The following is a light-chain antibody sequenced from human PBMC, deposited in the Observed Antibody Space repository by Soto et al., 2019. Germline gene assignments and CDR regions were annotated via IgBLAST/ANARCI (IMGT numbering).Light chain of an antibody. J-gene: IGLJ2*01. Sequence: SSELTQPPSVSVAPGKTASISCGGNNIGSKGVHWYQQKPGQAPVLVIYSDTDLPPVIPERFSGSNSANLATLTISRVEAGDEADYYYQVWGSGSAHVVFGGGTKVTVL. V-gene: IGLV3-21*04. CDR1: NIGSKG. CDR3: QVWGSGSAHVV. CDR2: SDT.